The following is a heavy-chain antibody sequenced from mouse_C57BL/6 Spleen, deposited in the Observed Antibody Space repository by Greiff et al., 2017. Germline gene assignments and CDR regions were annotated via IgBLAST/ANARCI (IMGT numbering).Heavy chain of an antibody. CDR1: GYTFTSYW. CDR2: IHPNSGST. J-gene: IGHJ4*01. Sequence: QVQLQQSGAELVKPGASVKLSCKASGYTFTSYWMHWVKQRPGQGLEWIGMIHPNSGSTNYNEKFKSKATLTVDKSSSTAYMQLSSLTSEDSAVYYCARPPVVATDYAMDYWGQGTSGTVSS. D-gene: IGHD1-1*01. V-gene: IGHV1-64*01. CDR3: ARPPVVATDYAMDY.